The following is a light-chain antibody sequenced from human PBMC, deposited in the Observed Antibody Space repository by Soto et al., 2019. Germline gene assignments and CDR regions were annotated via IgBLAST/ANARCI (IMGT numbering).Light chain of an antibody. CDR3: KSYDGSNTYV. CDR1: KNDIGVYDF. V-gene: IGLV2-8*01. Sequence: QSALTQHPSASGSPGQSVTISCTGTKNDIGVYDFVSWYQHHPGKAPRLIIYEVVQRPSGVPDRFSGSKSGNTASLTVSGHQAADEADYFCKSYDGSNTYVFGSGTKVTVL. CDR2: EVV. J-gene: IGLJ1*01.